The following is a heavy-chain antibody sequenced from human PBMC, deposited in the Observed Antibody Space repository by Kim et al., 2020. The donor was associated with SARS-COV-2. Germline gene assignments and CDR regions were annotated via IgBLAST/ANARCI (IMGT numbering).Heavy chain of an antibody. J-gene: IGHJ4*02. CDR2: MNQDGSVK. CDR1: GLTFSNYW. Sequence: GGSLRLSCVASGLTFSNYWMNWVRQAPGKGLEWVANMNQDGSVKRYVDSVKGRFTVSRDNAKNSLYLQMTTLGAEDTALYYCTTGPTYWGQGFRATVSS. V-gene: IGHV3-7*05. CDR3: TTGPTY.